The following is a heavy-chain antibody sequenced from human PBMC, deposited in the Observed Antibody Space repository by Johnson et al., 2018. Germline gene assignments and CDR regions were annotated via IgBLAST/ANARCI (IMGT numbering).Heavy chain of an antibody. J-gene: IGHJ6*03. CDR3: SAGAPTYCSGGSCYSVYYYYYMDV. CDR2: IVVGSGNT. V-gene: IGHV1-58*01. D-gene: IGHD2-15*01. Sequence: QWVRQARGQRLEWIGWIVVGSGNTNYAQKFQERVTITRDMYTRTAYMELSSLRSEDTAVYYCSAGAPTYCSGGSCYSVYYYYYMDVWGKGTTVTGSS.